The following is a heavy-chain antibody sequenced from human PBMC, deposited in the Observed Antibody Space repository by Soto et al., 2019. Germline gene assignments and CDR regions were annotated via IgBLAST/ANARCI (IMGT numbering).Heavy chain of an antibody. J-gene: IGHJ6*02. CDR2: ISGSGGST. Sequence: GGSLRLSCAASGFTFSSYAMSWVRQAPGKGLEWVSAISGSGGSTYYADSVKGGSTISRDNSKNTLYLQMNSLRAEDTAVYYCAKAVDEVATILGLFYYYYGMDVWGQGTTVTVSS. V-gene: IGHV3-23*01. D-gene: IGHD5-12*01. CDR3: AKAVDEVATILGLFYYYYGMDV. CDR1: GFTFSSYA.